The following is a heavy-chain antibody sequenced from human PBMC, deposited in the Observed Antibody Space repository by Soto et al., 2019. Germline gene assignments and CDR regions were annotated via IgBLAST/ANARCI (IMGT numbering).Heavy chain of an antibody. Sequence: PGGSLRLSCAASGFTFGNYAMNWVRQAPGKGLEWISSISDPGTSTYYANSVKGRFSMSRDNSKNTLFLQMNSLRAEDTAVYYCARITADAFDIWGQGTMVTVSS. CDR3: ARITADAFDI. J-gene: IGHJ3*02. CDR1: GFTFGNYA. D-gene: IGHD1-20*01. V-gene: IGHV3-23*01. CDR2: ISDPGTST.